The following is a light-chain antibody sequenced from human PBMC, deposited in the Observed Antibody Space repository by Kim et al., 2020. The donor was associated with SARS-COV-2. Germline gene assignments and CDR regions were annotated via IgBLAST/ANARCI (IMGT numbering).Light chain of an antibody. CDR2: GAS. J-gene: IGKJ2*01. CDR1: QSVNTN. Sequence: GAPGERATLSCRASQSVNTNLAWYQQKPGQAPRLLIYGASTRATGIPARFGGSGSGSEFSLTISSLESEDFAVYYCQQYHDWPYTFGQGTKLEI. CDR3: QQYHDWPYT. V-gene: IGKV3-15*01.